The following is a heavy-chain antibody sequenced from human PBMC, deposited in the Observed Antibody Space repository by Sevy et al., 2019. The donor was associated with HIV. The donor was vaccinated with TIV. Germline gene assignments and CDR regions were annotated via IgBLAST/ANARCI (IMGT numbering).Heavy chain of an antibody. CDR1: GFTFSSYG. Sequence: GGSLRLSCAASGFTFSSYGMHWVRQAPGKGLEWVAVIWYDGSNKYYADSVKGRFTISRDNSKNTLYLQMNSLRAEDTAVYYCARVREGYSSRWYFFDYWGQGTLVTVSS. CDR2: IWYDGSNK. J-gene: IGHJ4*02. D-gene: IGHD6-13*01. CDR3: ARVREGYSSRWYFFDY. V-gene: IGHV3-33*01.